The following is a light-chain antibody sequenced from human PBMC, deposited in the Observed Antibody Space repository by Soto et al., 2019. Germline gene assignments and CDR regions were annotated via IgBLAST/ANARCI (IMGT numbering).Light chain of an antibody. J-gene: IGLJ2*01. CDR1: NIGSQS. CDR2: YDR. CDR3: EVWDSSGDHVGV. V-gene: IGLV3-21*01. Sequence: SYELTQPPSVSVSPGKTATITCGGNNIGSQSVHWYQQKPGQAPVLVMFYDRVRPSGIPDRFSGSNSGNTATLTITRVEAGDEADYYCEVWDSSGDHVGVCGGGTKLTVL.